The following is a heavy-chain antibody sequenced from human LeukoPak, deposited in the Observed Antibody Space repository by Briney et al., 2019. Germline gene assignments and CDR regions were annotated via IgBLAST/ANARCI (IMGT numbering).Heavy chain of an antibody. Sequence: PGGSLRLSCAASGFTFDDYAMHWVRQAPGKGLEWVSGISWNSGSIGYADSVKGRFTISRDNSKNTLYLQMNSLRAEDTAVYYCARAPPYGDYSFFDYWGQGTLVTVSS. CDR2: ISWNSGSI. CDR3: ARAPPYGDYSFFDY. CDR1: GFTFDDYA. J-gene: IGHJ4*02. V-gene: IGHV3-9*01. D-gene: IGHD4-17*01.